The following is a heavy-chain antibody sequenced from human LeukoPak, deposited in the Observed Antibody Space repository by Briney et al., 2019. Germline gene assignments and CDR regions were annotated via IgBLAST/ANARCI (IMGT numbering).Heavy chain of an antibody. V-gene: IGHV1-18*01. CDR2: ISAYNGNT. CDR1: GYTFTSYG. Sequence: ASVKVSCKASGYTFTSYGISWVRQAPGQGLEWMGWISAYNGNTNYAQKLQGRVTMTTDTSTSTAYMELRSLRSDDTAVYYCARASYYYGPNRFDPWGQGTLVTVSS. D-gene: IGHD3-10*01. CDR3: ARASYYYGPNRFDP. J-gene: IGHJ5*02.